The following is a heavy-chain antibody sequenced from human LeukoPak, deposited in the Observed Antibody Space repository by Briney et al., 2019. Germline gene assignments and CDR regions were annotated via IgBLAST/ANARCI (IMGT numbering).Heavy chain of an antibody. Sequence: GASVKVSCKASGYTFTGYYMHWVRQAPGQGLEWMGWINPNSGGTNYAQKFQGRVTMTRDTSISTAYMELSRLRSDDTAVYYCARLRVCCTNGVCKNGYYFDYWGQGTLVTVSS. CDR1: GYTFTGYY. D-gene: IGHD2-8*01. J-gene: IGHJ4*02. V-gene: IGHV1-2*02. CDR2: INPNSGGT. CDR3: ARLRVCCTNGVCKNGYYFDY.